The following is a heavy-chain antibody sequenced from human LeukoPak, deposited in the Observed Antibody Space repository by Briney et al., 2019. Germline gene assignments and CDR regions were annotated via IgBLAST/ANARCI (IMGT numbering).Heavy chain of an antibody. CDR2: ISYDGGNK. CDR1: GFTFSAYA. J-gene: IGHJ5*02. D-gene: IGHD6-19*01. V-gene: IGHV3-30-3*01. CDR3: VREVSGWPNNWFDP. Sequence: GGSLRLSCAASGFTFSAYAMHWARQAPGKGLEWVAVISYDGGNKFYADSVKGRFTISRDNSRNTLYLQMNSLRADDTAVYYCVREVSGWPNNWFDPWGQGTLVTVSS.